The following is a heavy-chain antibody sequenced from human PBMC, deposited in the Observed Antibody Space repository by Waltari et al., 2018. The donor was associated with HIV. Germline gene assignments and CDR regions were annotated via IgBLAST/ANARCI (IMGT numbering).Heavy chain of an antibody. J-gene: IGHJ4*02. V-gene: IGHV3-11*01. CDR3: ARARLIHWTGPFDY. D-gene: IGHD3-16*01. Sequence: QVQLVEPGGGLVKPGGSLRLSCAASGFTFSDYYMSWIRQAPGKGLDGVSFIGRRLCTTYNEGAVKGRFTIARDNAKNSLYLKMTSLRAEYTAGYYCARARLIHWTGPFDYWGQGTLVTVSS. CDR1: GFTFSDYY. CDR2: IGRRLCTT.